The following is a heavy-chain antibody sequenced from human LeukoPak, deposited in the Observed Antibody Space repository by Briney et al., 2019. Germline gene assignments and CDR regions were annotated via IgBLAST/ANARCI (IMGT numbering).Heavy chain of an antibody. V-gene: IGHV1-69*05. J-gene: IGHJ4*02. Sequence: VKVSCKASGGTFSSYAISWVRQAPGQGLEWMGGIIPIFGTANYAQKFQGRVTITTDESTSTAYMELSSLRSEDTAVYYCARSRPYCSSTSCYRYFDYWGQGTLVTVSS. CDR1: GGTFSSYA. D-gene: IGHD2-2*02. CDR2: IIPIFGTA. CDR3: ARSRPYCSSTSCYRYFDY.